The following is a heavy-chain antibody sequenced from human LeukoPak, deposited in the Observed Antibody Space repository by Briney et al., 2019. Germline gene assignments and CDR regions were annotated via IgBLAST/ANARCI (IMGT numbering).Heavy chain of an antibody. D-gene: IGHD2-15*01. V-gene: IGHV3-21*01. J-gene: IGHJ4*02. CDR3: ARGRYCSGGSCYGALGYYFDY. Sequence: GGSLRLSCAASGFTFSSYSMNWVRQAPGKGLEWVSSISSSSSYIYYADPVKGRFTISRDNAKNSLYLQMNSLRAEDTAVYYCARGRYCSGGSCYGALGYYFDYWGQGTLVTVSS. CDR1: GFTFSSYS. CDR2: ISSSSSYI.